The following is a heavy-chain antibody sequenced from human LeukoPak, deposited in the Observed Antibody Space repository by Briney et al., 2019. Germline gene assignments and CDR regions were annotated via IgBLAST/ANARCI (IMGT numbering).Heavy chain of an antibody. CDR3: ATHRSNWYFEY. Sequence: PGGSVRLSCTASGFTFSSYWMSWVRQAPGKGLEWVANIKQDGSEKYYVDPVQGRFTISRDIAKNSLYLQMNNLRAEDTAVYYCATHRSNWYFEYWGQGTLVTVSS. D-gene: IGHD1-1*01. J-gene: IGHJ4*02. CDR2: IKQDGSEK. CDR1: GFTFSSYW. V-gene: IGHV3-7*01.